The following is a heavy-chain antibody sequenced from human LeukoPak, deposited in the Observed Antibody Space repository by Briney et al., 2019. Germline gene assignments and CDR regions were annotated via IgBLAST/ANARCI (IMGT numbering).Heavy chain of an antibody. CDR2: ISYSGST. CDR1: GGSISSSSYY. Sequence: SETLSLTCTVSGGSISSSSYYWGWLRQPPGPGLEWIQSISYSGSTYYNPSLKSRLTISIHTSKNQFSLKLSSVTAPDTVMYYCARFPTDLWVFNYGSQGTLVTVSS. V-gene: IGHV4-39*01. D-gene: IGHD3-10*01. J-gene: IGHJ4*02. CDR3: ARFPTDLWVFNY.